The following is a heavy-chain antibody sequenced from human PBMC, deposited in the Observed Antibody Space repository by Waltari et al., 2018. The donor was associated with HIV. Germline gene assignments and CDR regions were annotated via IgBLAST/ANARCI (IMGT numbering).Heavy chain of an antibody. CDR1: NDDGPSFSAYWWSFRDSY. D-gene: IGHD3-16*01. Sequence: QVQLHQWGAGLLKPSETLSLTCAVYNDDGPSFSAYWWSFRDSYCTGMRQSPVKGLEWIGEVDHTGSTNYNGAFRGRVSVSVDTSKKQFSLRLSSVSDADTAVYFCARAVGYDYVWGSYADFWAQGTQVTVSS. J-gene: IGHJ4*02. CDR2: VDHTGST. CDR3: ARAVGYDYVWGSYADF. V-gene: IGHV4-34*01.